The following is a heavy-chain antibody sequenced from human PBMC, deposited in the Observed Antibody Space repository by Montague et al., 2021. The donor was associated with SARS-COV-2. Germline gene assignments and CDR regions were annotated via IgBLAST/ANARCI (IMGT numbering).Heavy chain of an antibody. V-gene: IGHV3-33*01. Sequence: SLRLSCAASGFTFSSYGMHWVRQAPGKGLEWVAVIWYDGSNKYYADPVKGRFTISRDNSKNTLYLQMNSLRAEDTAVYYCARDLFRYDSSGYYYPNYYYYGMDVWGQGTTVTVSS. CDR1: GFTFSSYG. CDR2: IWYDGSNK. J-gene: IGHJ6*02. CDR3: ARDLFRYDSSGYYYPNYYYYGMDV. D-gene: IGHD3-22*01.